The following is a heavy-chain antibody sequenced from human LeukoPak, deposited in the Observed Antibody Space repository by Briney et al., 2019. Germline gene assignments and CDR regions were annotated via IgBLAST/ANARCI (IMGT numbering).Heavy chain of an antibody. V-gene: IGHV4-34*01. D-gene: IGHD3-9*01. CDR1: GGSFSSYY. CDR2: INHSGST. J-gene: IGHJ4*02. Sequence: PSETLSLICAVYGGSFSSYYWSWIRQPPGKGLEWIGEINHSGSTNYNPSLTSRVTISVDTSKNQFSLKLSSVTAADTAVYYCARRIDLAGSTFDYWGQGALVTVSS. CDR3: ARRIDLAGSTFDY.